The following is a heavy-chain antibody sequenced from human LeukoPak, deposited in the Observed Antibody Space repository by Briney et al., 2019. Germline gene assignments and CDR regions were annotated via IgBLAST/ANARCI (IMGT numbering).Heavy chain of an antibody. CDR2: MNPNSGNT. J-gene: IGHJ5*02. Sequence: ASVKVSCKASGYTFTSYGINWVRQATGQGLEWMGWMNPNSGNTGYAQKFQGRVTMTRNTSISTAYMELSSLRSEDTAVYYCARAIYCSSTSCYGNWFDPWGQGTLVTVSS. CDR3: ARAIYCSSTSCYGNWFDP. CDR1: GYTFTSYG. D-gene: IGHD2-2*01. V-gene: IGHV1-8*01.